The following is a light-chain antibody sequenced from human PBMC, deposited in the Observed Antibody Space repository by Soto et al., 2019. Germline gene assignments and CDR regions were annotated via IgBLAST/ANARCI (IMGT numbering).Light chain of an antibody. CDR2: KAS. J-gene: IGKJ1*01. CDR3: QHYNSYSEA. Sequence: DVQMTQSPSTLSGSVGDRVTITCRASQTISSWLAWYQQKPGKAPKLLSYKASTLNSGVPSRFSGSGSGTEFTLTISSLQPDDFATYYCQHYNSYSEAFGQGTKVDIK. CDR1: QTISSW. V-gene: IGKV1-5*03.